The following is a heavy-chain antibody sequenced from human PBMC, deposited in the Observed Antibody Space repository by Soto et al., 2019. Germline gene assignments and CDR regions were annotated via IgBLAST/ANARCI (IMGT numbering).Heavy chain of an antibody. CDR3: ATLTPPVAQHPPGAFDI. CDR1: TFTFSAHA. Sequence: LRLSCAASTFTFSAHAMSWVRQAPGKGLDWVSGISGTSVSTYYSDSVKGRFTISRDNSKNTLYLQMNSLKVEDTAVYYCATLTPPVAQHPPGAFDIFGQGTIFTFSS. CDR2: ISGTSVST. D-gene: IGHD6-19*01. J-gene: IGHJ3*02. V-gene: IGHV3-23*01.